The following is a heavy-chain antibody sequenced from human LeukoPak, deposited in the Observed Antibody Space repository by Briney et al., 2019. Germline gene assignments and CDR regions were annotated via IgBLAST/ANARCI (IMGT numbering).Heavy chain of an antibody. CDR2: ISYDGSNK. CDR3: ASEGGGVVPAAHWFDP. D-gene: IGHD2-2*01. CDR1: GFTFSSYG. Sequence: GGSLRLSCAASGFTFSSYGMHWVRQAPGKGLEWVAVISYDGSNKYYADSVKGRFTISRDNSKNTLYLQMNSLRAEDTAVYYCASEGGGVVPAAHWFDPWGQGTLVTVSS. J-gene: IGHJ5*02. V-gene: IGHV3-30*03.